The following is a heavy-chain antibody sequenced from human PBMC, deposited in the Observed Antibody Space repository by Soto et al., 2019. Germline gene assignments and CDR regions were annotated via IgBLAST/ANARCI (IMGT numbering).Heavy chain of an antibody. CDR2: ISGDSNYK. V-gene: IGHV3-21*01. CDR3: ARPQNDFWSGYSPPLDV. CDR1: GFSFSGYN. J-gene: IGHJ6*02. Sequence: EVQLVESGGGLVKPGGSLRLSCVASGFSFSGYNMNWVRQAPGKGLEWVSSISGDSNYKYYADSVQGRFTISRDNAKNSVYLQMNSLRAEDTAVYYCARPQNDFWSGYSPPLDVWGQGTTVTVAS. D-gene: IGHD3-3*01.